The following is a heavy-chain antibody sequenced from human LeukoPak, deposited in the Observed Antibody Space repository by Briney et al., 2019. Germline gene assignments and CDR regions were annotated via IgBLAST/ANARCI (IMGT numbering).Heavy chain of an antibody. V-gene: IGHV4-39*07. Sequence: PSETLSLTCTVSGGSISSGGYYWSWIRQPPGKGLEWIGSIYYSGSTYYNPSLKSRVTISVDTSNNQFSLKLSSVTAADTAVYYCARDRGRWFGEDNWFDPWGQGTLVTVSS. CDR2: IYYSGST. D-gene: IGHD3-10*01. CDR1: GGSISSGGYY. J-gene: IGHJ5*02. CDR3: ARDRGRWFGEDNWFDP.